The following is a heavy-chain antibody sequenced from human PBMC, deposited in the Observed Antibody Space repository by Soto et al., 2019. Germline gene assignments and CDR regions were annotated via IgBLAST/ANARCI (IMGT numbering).Heavy chain of an antibody. J-gene: IGHJ4*02. D-gene: IGHD6-19*01. V-gene: IGHV3-66*01. Sequence: ESGGGLVQPGGSLRLSCAASGFTVSSNYMSWVRQAPGKGLEWVSVIYSGGSTYYADSVKGRFTISRDNSKNTLYLQMNSLRAEDTAVYYCARDQQYSSGDYQIDYWGQGTLVTVSS. CDR3: ARDQQYSSGDYQIDY. CDR2: IYSGGST. CDR1: GFTVSSNY.